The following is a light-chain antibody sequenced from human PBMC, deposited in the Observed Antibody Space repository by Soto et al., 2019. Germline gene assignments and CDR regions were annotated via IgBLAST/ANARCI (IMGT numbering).Light chain of an antibody. CDR2: SNN. CDR3: AAWDDSLNGPE. V-gene: IGLV1-44*01. Sequence: QSVLTQPPSASGTPGQRVTISCSGSSSNIGSNTVNWYQQLPGAAPKLLIYSNNQRPSGVPDRFSGYKSGTSASLAISGLQSEDEADYYWAAWDDSLNGPEFGGGTKLTVL. J-gene: IGLJ2*01. CDR1: SSNIGSNT.